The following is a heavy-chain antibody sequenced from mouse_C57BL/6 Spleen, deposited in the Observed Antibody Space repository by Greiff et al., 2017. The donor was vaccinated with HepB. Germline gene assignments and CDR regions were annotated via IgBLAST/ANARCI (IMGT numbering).Heavy chain of an antibody. J-gene: IGHJ2*01. V-gene: IGHV1-54*01. CDR1: GYAFTNYL. Sequence: QAQLKQSGAELVRPGTSVKVSCKASGYAFTNYLIEWVKQRPGQGLEWIGVINPGSGGTNYNEKFKGKATLTADKSSSTAYMQLSSLTSEDSAVYFCARAGAKGFDYWGQGTTLTVSS. CDR3: ARAGAKGFDY. CDR2: INPGSGGT.